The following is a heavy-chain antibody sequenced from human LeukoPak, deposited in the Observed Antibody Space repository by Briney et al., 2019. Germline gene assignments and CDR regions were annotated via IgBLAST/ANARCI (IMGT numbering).Heavy chain of an antibody. CDR3: ARGVRGLMIKDAFDI. CDR1: GGSISSGGYY. D-gene: IGHD3-22*01. CDR2: IYYSGST. V-gene: IGHV4-31*03. Sequence: PSQTLSLTCTVSGGSISSGGYYWSWIRQHPGKGLEWIGYIYYSGSTYYNPSLKSRVTISVDTSKNQFSLKLSSVTAADTAVYYCARGVRGLMIKDAFDIWGQGTMVTVSS. J-gene: IGHJ3*02.